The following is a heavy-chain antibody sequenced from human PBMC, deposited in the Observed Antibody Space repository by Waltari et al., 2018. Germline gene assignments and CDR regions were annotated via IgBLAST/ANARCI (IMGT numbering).Heavy chain of an antibody. Sequence: EVQLVESGGGLVQPGGSLRLSCAVSGFTFSSYWMSWVRQAPGKGLEWLASINQDGTEKYYVDAGKGRFTISRDNDKNSLNLQMNSLRGEDTAVYYCVRDAGGLEDYFDYWGQGTLVTVSS. CDR2: INQDGTEK. V-gene: IGHV3-7*01. J-gene: IGHJ4*02. CDR3: VRDAGGLEDYFDY. CDR1: GFTFSSYW. D-gene: IGHD1-1*01.